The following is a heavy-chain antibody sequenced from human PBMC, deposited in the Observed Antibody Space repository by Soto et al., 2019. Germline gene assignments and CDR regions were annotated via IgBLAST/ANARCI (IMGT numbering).Heavy chain of an antibody. J-gene: IGHJ4*02. CDR2: VNPGGYST. V-gene: IGHV3-23*01. Sequence: EVQLLQSGGGLVQPGGSLRLSCAGSGFTFTSYSMTWVRQTPGTGLEWVAAVNPGGYSTYYADSVKGRFTISRDNSNKSVYLQMHRLRAEDTAVYYCAKNLRAGSGDDGDYRDQGTLVTVSS. CDR3: AKNLRAGSGDDGDY. CDR1: GFTFTSYS. D-gene: IGHD5-12*01.